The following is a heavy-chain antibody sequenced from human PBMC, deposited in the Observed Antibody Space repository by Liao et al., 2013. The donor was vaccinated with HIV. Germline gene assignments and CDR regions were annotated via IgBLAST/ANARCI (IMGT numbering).Heavy chain of an antibody. D-gene: IGHD6-19*01. J-gene: IGHJ4*02. CDR1: GGSISSYY. V-gene: IGHV4-59*12. CDR3: ARGPRGTVTGPVRFDY. Sequence: QVQLQESGPGLVKPSETLSLTCTVSGGSISSYYWSWIRQPPGKGLEWIGEINHSGKTNYNPSLKSRVTISVDTSKNQFSLKLNSVTAADTAVYYCARGPRGTVTGPVRFDYWGQGTLVTVSS. CDR2: INHSGKT.